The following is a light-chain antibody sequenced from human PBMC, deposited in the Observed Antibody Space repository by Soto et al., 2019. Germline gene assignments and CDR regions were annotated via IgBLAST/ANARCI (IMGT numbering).Light chain of an antibody. CDR3: AAWDDSLNGLV. V-gene: IGLV1-44*01. J-gene: IGLJ2*01. CDR2: SNN. CDR1: SSDIGSNT. Sequence: QSVLTQPPSASGTPGQRVTIACSGSSSDIGSNTVNWYHQHPGTAPKLLIYSNNQRPSGVPDRFSGSKSGPSASLAISGLQCEDEADYYCAAWDDSLNGLVFGGGTKLTVL.